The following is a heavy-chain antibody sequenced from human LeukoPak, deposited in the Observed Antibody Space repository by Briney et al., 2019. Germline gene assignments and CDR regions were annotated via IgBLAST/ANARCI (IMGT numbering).Heavy chain of an antibody. CDR3: ARGSSGYSNWFDP. CDR2: IGSSGSPI. CDR1: GFTFSVYS. V-gene: IGHV3-21*04. D-gene: IGHD3-22*01. Sequence: GGSLRLSCAASGFTFSVYSMNWVRQAPGKGLEWVSAIGSSGSPIFYADSLKGRFTISRDNAKNLLYLQMNSLRAEDTAVYYCARGSSGYSNWFDPWGQGTLVTVSS. J-gene: IGHJ5*02.